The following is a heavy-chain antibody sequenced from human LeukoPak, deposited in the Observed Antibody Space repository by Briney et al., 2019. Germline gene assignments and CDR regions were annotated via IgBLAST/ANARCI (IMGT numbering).Heavy chain of an antibody. J-gene: IGHJ4*02. V-gene: IGHV4-30-4*01. D-gene: IGHD6-13*01. CDR3: ARAAAVTNSWYYFDY. Sequence: SETLSLTCTVSGDSVSSGDHHWSWIRQPPGKGPEWIGYIRYGGSTYYNPSLKSRVIISVDMSKNQFSLSLNSLSAADSAVYYCARAAAVTNSWYYFDYWGQGTLVTVSS. CDR2: IRYGGST. CDR1: GDSVSSGDHH.